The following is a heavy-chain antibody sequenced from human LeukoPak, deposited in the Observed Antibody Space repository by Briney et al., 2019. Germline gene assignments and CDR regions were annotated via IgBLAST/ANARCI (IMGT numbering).Heavy chain of an antibody. J-gene: IGHJ4*02. Sequence: PSETLSLTCAVYGGSFSGYYWSWIRQPPGKGLEWIGEINHSGSTNYNPSLKSRLTISVDTPKNQFSRKLSAVTAAYTAVYYCATAATGTIDYWGQGTLVTVSS. CDR1: GGSFSGYY. CDR2: INHSGST. D-gene: IGHD2-15*01. V-gene: IGHV4-34*01. CDR3: ATAATGTIDY.